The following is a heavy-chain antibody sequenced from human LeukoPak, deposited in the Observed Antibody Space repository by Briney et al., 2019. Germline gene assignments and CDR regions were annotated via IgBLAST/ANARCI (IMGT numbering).Heavy chain of an antibody. CDR2: IKQDGSEK. CDR3: ARGHPFDY. CDR1: GFIFSSYW. V-gene: IGHV3-7*01. J-gene: IGHJ4*02. Sequence: GGSLRLSCAASGFIFSSYWMSWVRQAPGKGLEWVANIKQDGSEKYYVDSVKGRFTISRDNAKNSLYLQMNSLRAEDTAVYYCARGHPFDYWGQGTLVTVSS.